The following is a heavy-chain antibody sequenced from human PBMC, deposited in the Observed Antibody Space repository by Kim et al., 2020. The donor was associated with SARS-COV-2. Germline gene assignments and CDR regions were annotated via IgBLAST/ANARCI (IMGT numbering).Heavy chain of an antibody. CDR3: AKDSKDGYSSSWLDY. V-gene: IGHV3-9*01. D-gene: IGHD6-13*01. Sequence: ADSVKVRFTIARDNAKNSLYLQMNSLRAEDTALYYCAKDSKDGYSSSWLDYWGQGTLVTVSS. J-gene: IGHJ4*02.